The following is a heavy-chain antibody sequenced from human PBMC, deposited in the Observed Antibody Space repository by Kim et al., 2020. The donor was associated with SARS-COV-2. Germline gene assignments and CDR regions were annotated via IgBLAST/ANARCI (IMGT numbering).Heavy chain of an antibody. CDR2: IYYSGST. Sequence: SETLSLTCTVSGGSISSGDYYWSWIRQPPGKGLEWIGYIYYSGSTYYNPSLKSRVTISVYTSKNQFSLKLSSVTAADTAVYYCARGTPEWQWLVRGVHYFDCWGQGTLVTVSS. CDR1: GGSISSGDYY. D-gene: IGHD6-19*01. CDR3: ARGTPEWQWLVRGVHYFDC. V-gene: IGHV4-30-4*01. J-gene: IGHJ4*02.